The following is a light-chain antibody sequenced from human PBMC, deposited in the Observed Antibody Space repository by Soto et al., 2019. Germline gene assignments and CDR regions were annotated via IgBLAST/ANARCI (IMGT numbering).Light chain of an antibody. J-gene: IGKJ4*01. V-gene: IGKV1-5*01. CDR1: QTIGRW. CDR3: QQYSVFPLT. CDR2: EAS. Sequence: IHMTHSPSTLSASFGDIVTITVRAGQTIGRWLAWYQLKPGKAPKFLIYEASTLEGGVPSRFSGSGSGTEFTLTISSLQPDDLATYYCQQYSVFPLTFGGGTKVDIK.